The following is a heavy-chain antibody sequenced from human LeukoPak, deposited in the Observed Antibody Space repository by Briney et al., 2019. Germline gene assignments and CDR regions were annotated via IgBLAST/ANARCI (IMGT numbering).Heavy chain of an antibody. CDR3: ARDSYSSGWYAGLLYY. CDR2: ISGSGGST. D-gene: IGHD6-19*01. J-gene: IGHJ4*02. Sequence: PGGSLRLSCAASGFTFSSYAMSWVRQAPGKGLEWVSAISGSGGSTYYADSVKGRFTISRDNSKNTLYLQMNSLRAEDTAVYYCARDSYSSGWYAGLLYYWGQGTLVTVSS. CDR1: GFTFSSYA. V-gene: IGHV3-23*01.